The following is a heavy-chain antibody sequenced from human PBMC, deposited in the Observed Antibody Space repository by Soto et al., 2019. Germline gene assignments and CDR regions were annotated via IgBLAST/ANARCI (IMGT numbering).Heavy chain of an antibody. CDR3: ARGRALRLAARPGGGLDY. D-gene: IGHD6-6*01. CDR1: GYSISSGYY. V-gene: IGHV4-34*01. Sequence: SETLSLTCAVSGYSISSGYYWSWIRQPPGKGLEWIGEINHSGSTNYNPSLKSRVTISVDTSKNQFSLKLSSVTAADTAVYYCARGRALRLAARPGGGLDYWGQGTLVTVSS. CDR2: INHSGST. J-gene: IGHJ4*02.